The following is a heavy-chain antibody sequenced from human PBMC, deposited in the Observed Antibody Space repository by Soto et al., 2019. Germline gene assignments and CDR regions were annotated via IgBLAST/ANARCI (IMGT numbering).Heavy chain of an antibody. CDR1: VFSFSGCW. J-gene: IGHJ6*02. V-gene: IGHV3-7*03. Sequence: PGGSLRLSCAASVFSFSGCWMSWVRQAAGKGLEWVSNRKQDGSDKYYVYYVKGLFTISRDNAKNSLYLQINRLRAEDTAVYYRARVDTMLVVVTHYYYYGMDVWGQGTTVTVSS. CDR2: RKQDGSDK. D-gene: IGHD3-22*01. CDR3: ARVDTMLVVVTHYYYYGMDV.